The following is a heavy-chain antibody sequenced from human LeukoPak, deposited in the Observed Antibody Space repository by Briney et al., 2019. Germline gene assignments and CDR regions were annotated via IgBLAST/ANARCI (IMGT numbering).Heavy chain of an antibody. J-gene: IGHJ4*02. CDR1: GFTFSSYG. D-gene: IGHD1-26*01. CDR3: ASLRFSAAYYADY. CDR2: IWYDGSNK. Sequence: PGRSLRLSCAASGFTFSSYGMHCVRQAPGKGLEWVAVIWYDGSNKYYADSVKGRFTISRDNSKNTLYLQMNSLRAEDTAVYYCASLRFSAAYYADYWGQGTLVTVSS. V-gene: IGHV3-33*01.